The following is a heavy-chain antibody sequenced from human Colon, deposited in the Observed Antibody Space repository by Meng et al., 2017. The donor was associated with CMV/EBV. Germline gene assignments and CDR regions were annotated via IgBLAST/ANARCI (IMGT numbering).Heavy chain of an antibody. V-gene: IGHV3-21*01. CDR3: ARDLWFGEGEDY. CDR1: GFTFSSYS. J-gene: IGHJ4*02. Sequence: GESLKISCAASGFTFSSYSMNWVRQAPGKGLEWVSSISSSSSYIYYADSVKGRFTISRDNANNSLYLQMNSLRAEDTAVYYCARDLWFGEGEDYWGQGTLVTVSS. D-gene: IGHD3-10*01. CDR2: ISSSSSYI.